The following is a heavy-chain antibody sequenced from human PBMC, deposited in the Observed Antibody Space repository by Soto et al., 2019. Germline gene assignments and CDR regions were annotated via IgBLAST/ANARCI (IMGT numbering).Heavy chain of an antibody. V-gene: IGHV4-30-4*01. CDR1: GGSISSGDYY. J-gene: IGHJ4*02. Sequence: SETLSLTCTVSGGSISSGDYYWSWIRQPPGKGLEWIGYIYYSGSTYYNPSLKSRVTISVDTSKNQFSLKLSSVTAADTAVYYCARDRMITFGGVIVDWGQGTLVTSPQ. D-gene: IGHD3-16*02. CDR2: IYYSGST. CDR3: ARDRMITFGGVIVD.